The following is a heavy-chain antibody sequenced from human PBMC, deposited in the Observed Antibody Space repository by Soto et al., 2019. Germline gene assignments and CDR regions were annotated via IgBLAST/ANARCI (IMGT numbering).Heavy chain of an antibody. J-gene: IGHJ5*01. CDR1: GDSIGSGEYY. V-gene: IGHV4-30-4*01. CDR2: IFSLGTT. CDR3: ARAGENETVAVGWFDS. Sequence: QVQLQESGPGLVKPSQTLSLTCTVSGDSIGSGEYYWTWIRQPPGKGLEWIGYIFSLGTTYYNPSLRSRVIRSADTAKNQCSLQWRSVTAADTAVYYWARAGENETVAVGWFDSWGQGSLVTVSS. D-gene: IGHD1-1*01.